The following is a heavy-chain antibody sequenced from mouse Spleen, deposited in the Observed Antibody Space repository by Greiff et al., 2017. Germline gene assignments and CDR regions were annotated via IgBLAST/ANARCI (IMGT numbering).Heavy chain of an antibody. D-gene: IGHD1-1*01. CDR2: IDPSDSYT. V-gene: IGHV1-50*01. CDR3: ARYGSSYVY. J-gene: IGHJ3*01. Sequence: QVQLQQPGAELVKPGASVKLSCKASGYTFTSYWMQWVKQRPGQGLEWIGEIDPSDSYTNYNQKFKGKATLTVDTSSSTAYMQLSSLTSEDSAVYYCARYGSSYVYWGQGTLVTVSA. CDR1: GYTFTSYW.